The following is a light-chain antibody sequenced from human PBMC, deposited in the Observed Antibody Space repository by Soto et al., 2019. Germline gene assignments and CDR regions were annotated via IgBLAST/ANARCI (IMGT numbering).Light chain of an antibody. V-gene: IGLV2-14*01. CDR2: EVS. CDR1: SSDIGGYKF. CDR3: SSYTSSRTLV. J-gene: IGLJ2*01. Sequence: QSALTQPASVSGSPGQWITISCTGTSSDIGGYKFVSWYQQHPGKAPKLMIYEVSNRPSGVSHRLSGSKTGNAASLTIAGLQAEDEADYYCSSYTSSRTLVFGGGTKLTVL.